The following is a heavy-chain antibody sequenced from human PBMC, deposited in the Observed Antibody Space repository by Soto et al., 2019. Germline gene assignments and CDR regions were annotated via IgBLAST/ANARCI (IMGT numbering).Heavy chain of an antibody. CDR2: ISSDGGST. Sequence: SLRLSCVASGFSFGSYWMHWVRQVVGGGLMWVSRISSDGGSTDYADSVQGRFTTSRDNAKNTLFLQMSSLRAEDTALYYCATLVVRGISTGWQHWGEGTLVTVSS. CDR1: GFSFGSYW. D-gene: IGHD6-19*01. V-gene: IGHV3-74*01. CDR3: ATLVVRGISTGWQH. J-gene: IGHJ4*02.